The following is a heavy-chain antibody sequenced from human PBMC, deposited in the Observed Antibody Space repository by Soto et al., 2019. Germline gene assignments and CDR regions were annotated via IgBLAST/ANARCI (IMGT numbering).Heavy chain of an antibody. CDR3: VRGLTPDQNWFDS. Sequence: PGGSLRLSCAVSGFTISSYTMNWVRQAPGRGPEWVSSITNSPRYIFYADSVKGRFTISRDIAENALYLQMNNLRPEDSAVYHCVRGLTPDQNWFDSWGHGTLVTVPS. J-gene: IGHJ5*01. CDR1: GFTISSYT. CDR2: ITNSPRYI. V-gene: IGHV3-21*01.